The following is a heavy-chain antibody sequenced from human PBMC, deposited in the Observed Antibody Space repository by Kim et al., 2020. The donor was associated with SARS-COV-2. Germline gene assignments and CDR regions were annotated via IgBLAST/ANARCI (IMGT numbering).Heavy chain of an antibody. D-gene: IGHD4-17*01. J-gene: IGHJ4*02. CDR3: ARGTVTTRGDY. CDR2: T. Sequence: TKYSQKVQGRVTITRDTSASTAYMELSSLRSEDTAVYYCARGTVTTRGDYWGQGTLVTVSS. V-gene: IGHV1-3*01.